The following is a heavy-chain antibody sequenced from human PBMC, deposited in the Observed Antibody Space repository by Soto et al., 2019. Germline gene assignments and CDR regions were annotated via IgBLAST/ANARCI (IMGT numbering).Heavy chain of an antibody. CDR3: ARGWSGWRVWSDY. CDR1: GGSFSGYY. J-gene: IGHJ4*02. Sequence: QVQLQQWGAGLLKPSETLSLTCAVYGGSFSGYYWSWIRQPPGKGLEWIGEINHSGSTNYNPSLKSRVXXSXDXXKNQFSPKLSSVTAADPAVYYCARGWSGWRVWSDYWGQGTLVTVSS. V-gene: IGHV4-34*01. D-gene: IGHD6-19*01. CDR2: INHSGST.